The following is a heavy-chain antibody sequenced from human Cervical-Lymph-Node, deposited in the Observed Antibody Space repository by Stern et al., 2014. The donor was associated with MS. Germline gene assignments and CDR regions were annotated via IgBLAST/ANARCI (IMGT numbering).Heavy chain of an antibody. J-gene: IGHJ4*02. CDR3: ARPPPEYTSSAVLGY. CDR2: IYSGGTT. D-gene: IGHD6-6*01. CDR1: GFTVSSNF. Sequence: VQLVESGGGLVQPGGSLRISCAVSGFTVSSNFMSWVRQAPGKGLEWVSVIYSGGTTYYTDSVKGRFTGSRDDSKNTLYLQMNSLRPEDTAVYYCARPPPEYTSSAVLGYWGQGTLVTVSS. V-gene: IGHV3-66*02.